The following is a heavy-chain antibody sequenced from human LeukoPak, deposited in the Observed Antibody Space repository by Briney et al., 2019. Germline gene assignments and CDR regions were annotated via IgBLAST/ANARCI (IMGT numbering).Heavy chain of an antibody. D-gene: IGHD3-10*01. CDR1: GFTLSSYA. J-gene: IGHJ6*03. V-gene: IGHV3-23*01. Sequence: GGSLRLSCAASGFTLSSYAMSWVRQAPGKGLEWVSAISDTGNTYHADSVKGRFTISRDSSKNTLFLQMNRLRPEDAAVYYCAKAGARRYYYYMDVWGKGTTVTVSS. CDR3: AKAGARRYYYYMDV. CDR2: ISDTGNT.